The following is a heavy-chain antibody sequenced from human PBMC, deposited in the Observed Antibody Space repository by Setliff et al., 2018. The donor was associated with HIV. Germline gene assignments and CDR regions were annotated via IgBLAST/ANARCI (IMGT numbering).Heavy chain of an antibody. CDR2: IYHSGST. D-gene: IGHD4-17*01. Sequence: LSLTCAVSGGSISSGGYSWSWIRQPPGKGLEWIGYIYHSGSTYYNPSLKSRVTMSVDTSKNQFSLKLSSVTAVDTAVYYCAKKGNGDYHLDYWGQGTLVTVSS. CDR1: GGSISSGGYS. CDR3: AKKGNGDYHLDY. J-gene: IGHJ4*02. V-gene: IGHV4-30-2*01.